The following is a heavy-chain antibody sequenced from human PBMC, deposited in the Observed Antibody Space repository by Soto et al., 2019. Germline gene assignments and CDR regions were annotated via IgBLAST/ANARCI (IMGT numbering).Heavy chain of an antibody. CDR1: GGTFSSYT. D-gene: IGHD3-10*01. Sequence: QVQLVQSGAEVKKPGSSVKVSCKASGGTFSSYTISWVRQAPGQGLEWMGRIIPILGIANYAQKFQGRVTITADKSTSTAYMELSSLRSEDTAVYYCARARKRGSGKNYMDVWGKGTTVTVSS. CDR2: IIPILGIA. CDR3: ARARKRGSGKNYMDV. J-gene: IGHJ6*03. V-gene: IGHV1-69*02.